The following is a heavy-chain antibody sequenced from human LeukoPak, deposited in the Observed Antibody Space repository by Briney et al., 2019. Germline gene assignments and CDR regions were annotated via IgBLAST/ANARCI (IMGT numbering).Heavy chain of an antibody. CDR1: GFTFSRLG. V-gene: IGHV3-33*06. CDR2: IHNDGTQG. Sequence: PGMSLTLSCAASGFTFSRLGMQWVRQAPSKGLEWVAVIHNDGTQGQYADSVKGRFAISKDNSQNTLYLQMNNLRDDDTAVYYCAKEGDEFRGYLDVWGKGTTVTVSS. J-gene: IGHJ6*03. CDR3: AKEGDEFRGYLDV. D-gene: IGHD3-16*01.